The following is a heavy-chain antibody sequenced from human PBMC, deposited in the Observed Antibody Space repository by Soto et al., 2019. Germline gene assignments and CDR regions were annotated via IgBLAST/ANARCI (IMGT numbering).Heavy chain of an antibody. Sequence: QAGGSLRLSCAASGFTFSSYAMSWVRQAPGKGLEWVSAISGSGGSTYYADSVKGRFTISRDNSKNTLYLQMNSLRAEDTAVYYCAKDGRLLNGPYYYYGMDVWGQGTTVTVSS. J-gene: IGHJ6*02. D-gene: IGHD2-15*01. CDR3: AKDGRLLNGPYYYYGMDV. CDR2: ISGSGGST. CDR1: GFTFSSYA. V-gene: IGHV3-23*01.